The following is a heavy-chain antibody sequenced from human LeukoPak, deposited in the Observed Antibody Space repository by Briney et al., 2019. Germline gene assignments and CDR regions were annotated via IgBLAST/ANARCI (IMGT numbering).Heavy chain of an antibody. J-gene: IGHJ3*02. CDR3: ARRTYYYDSSPANDAFDI. D-gene: IGHD3-22*01. CDR2: IYYSGST. V-gene: IGHV4-59*01. CDR1: GGSISSYY. Sequence: PSETLSLTGTVSGGSISSYYWSWIRQPPGKGLEWIGYIYYSGSTNYNPSLKSRVTISVDTSKNQFSLKLSSVTAADTAVYYCARRTYYYDSSPANDAFDIWGQGTMVTVSS.